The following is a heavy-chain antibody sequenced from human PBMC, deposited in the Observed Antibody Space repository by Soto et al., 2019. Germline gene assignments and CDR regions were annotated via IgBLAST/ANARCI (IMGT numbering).Heavy chain of an antibody. CDR1: GFTFSSYA. D-gene: IGHD6-19*01. CDR2: ISGSGGST. J-gene: IGHJ4*02. CDR3: AKDWRQWLTPY. Sequence: GSLRLSCGASGFTFSSYAMSWVRQAPGKGLEWVSAISGSGGSTYYADSVKGRFTISRDNSKNTLYLQMNSLRAEDTAVYYCAKDWRQWLTPYWGQGTLVTVSS. V-gene: IGHV3-23*01.